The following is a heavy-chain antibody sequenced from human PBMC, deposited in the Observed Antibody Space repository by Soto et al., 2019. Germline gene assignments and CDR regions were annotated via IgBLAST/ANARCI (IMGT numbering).Heavy chain of an antibody. CDR1: GFTLSSYG. D-gene: IGHD5-12*01. J-gene: IGHJ4*02. Sequence: GSLRLSCVSAGFTLSSYGMHWVRPAPGKGLEWVAVISYDGSNKYYADSVKGRFTISRDNSKNTLYLQMNSLRAEDKAVYYCANLYGGYSYWGQGTLVTVSS. CDR3: ANLYGGYSY. V-gene: IGHV3-30*18. CDR2: ISYDGSNK.